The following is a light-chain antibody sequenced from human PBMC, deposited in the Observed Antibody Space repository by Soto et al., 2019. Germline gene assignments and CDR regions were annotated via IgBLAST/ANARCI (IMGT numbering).Light chain of an antibody. V-gene: IGKV1-5*03. CDR2: KAS. CDR1: QSISSW. Sequence: DIQMTQSPSTLSASIGDRVTISCRASQSISSWLAWYQQKPGKAPKLLIYKASSLKSGVPSRFSGSGSGTEFTLTISSLQPEDFATYYCQHYNSYSEAFGQVTKGDIK. CDR3: QHYNSYSEA. J-gene: IGKJ1*01.